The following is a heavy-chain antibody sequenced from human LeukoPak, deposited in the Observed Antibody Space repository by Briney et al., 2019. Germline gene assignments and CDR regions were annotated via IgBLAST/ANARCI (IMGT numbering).Heavy chain of an antibody. CDR2: IKQDGSEK. J-gene: IGHJ4*02. V-gene: IGHV3-7*01. CDR3: ARDSRGFGETYFDY. CDR1: GFTFSSYW. D-gene: IGHD3-10*01. Sequence: PGGSLRLSCAASGFTFSSYWMSWVRQAPGKGLEWVANIKQDGSEKYYVDSVKGRFTISRGNAKNSLYLQMNSLRAEDTAVYYCARDSRGFGETYFDYWGQGTLVTVSS.